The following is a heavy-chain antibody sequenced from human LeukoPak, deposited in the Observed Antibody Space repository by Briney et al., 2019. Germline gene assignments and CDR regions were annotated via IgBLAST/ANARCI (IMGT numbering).Heavy chain of an antibody. CDR3: ARLWGFDP. D-gene: IGHD7-27*01. V-gene: IGHV4-39*01. J-gene: IGHJ5*02. Sequence: PSETLSLTCTVSGGSVSSGSYYWSWIRQPPGKGLEWIGNIYYSGSTYNNPSLKSRVTISVDTSKNQFSLKLSSVTAADTAVYYCARLWGFDPWGQGTLVTVSS. CDR2: IYYSGST. CDR1: GGSVSSGSYY.